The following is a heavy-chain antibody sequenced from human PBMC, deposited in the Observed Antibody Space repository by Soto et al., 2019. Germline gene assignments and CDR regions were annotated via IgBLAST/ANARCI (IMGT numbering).Heavy chain of an antibody. CDR3: ARDEFGTIAAAGTEL. CDR2: IYYSGST. D-gene: IGHD6-13*01. V-gene: IGHV4-31*03. CDR1: GGSISSGGYY. Sequence: QVQLQESGPGLVKPSQTLSLTCTVSGGSISSGGYYWSWIRQHPGKGLEWIGYIYYSGSTYYNPSLERRATISGAQSRXQFALKLSSVTAADTAVYYCARDEFGTIAAAGTELWGQGTLVTVSS. J-gene: IGHJ4*02.